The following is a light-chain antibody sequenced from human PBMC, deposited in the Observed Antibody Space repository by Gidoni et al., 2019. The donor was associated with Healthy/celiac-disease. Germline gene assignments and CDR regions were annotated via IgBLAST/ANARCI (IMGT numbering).Light chain of an antibody. Sequence: EIALTQSPGTLPFSHGERATLPCRASQIVSSSYLAWYQQKPGQAPRLLIYGASSRSTGIPDRFSGSVSGTDFTLTISRLEPEDFAVYYCQQYGSSPLTFGGGTKVEIK. CDR2: GAS. V-gene: IGKV3-20*01. J-gene: IGKJ4*01. CDR1: QIVSSSY. CDR3: QQYGSSPLT.